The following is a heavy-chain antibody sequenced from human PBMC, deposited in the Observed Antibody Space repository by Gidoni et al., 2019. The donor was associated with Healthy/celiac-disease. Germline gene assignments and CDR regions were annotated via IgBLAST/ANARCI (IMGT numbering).Heavy chain of an antibody. CDR3: ARTYGGYYYYGMDV. Sequence: QVQLQQCGAGLLKPSETLSLTCAVYGGSFSGYYWSWIRQHPGKGLEWIGEINHSGSTNYNPSLKSRVTISVDTSKNQFSLKLSSVTAADTAVYYCARTYGGYYYYGMDVWGQGTTVTVSS. CDR2: INHSGST. D-gene: IGHD4-17*01. CDR1: GGSFSGYY. V-gene: IGHV4-34*01. J-gene: IGHJ6*02.